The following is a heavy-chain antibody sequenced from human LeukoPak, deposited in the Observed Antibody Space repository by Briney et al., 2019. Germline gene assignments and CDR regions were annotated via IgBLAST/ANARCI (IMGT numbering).Heavy chain of an antibody. V-gene: IGHV4-4*07. CDR1: GFTFSSYA. Sequence: PGGSLRLSCAASGFTFSSYAMSWIRQPAGKGLEWIGRIYTSGSTNYSPSLKSRVTMSVDTSKNQFSLKLSSVTAADTAVYYCARDVVAAVGSFDYWGQGTQVTVSS. J-gene: IGHJ4*02. D-gene: IGHD2-2*01. CDR2: IYTSGST. CDR3: ARDVVAAVGSFDY.